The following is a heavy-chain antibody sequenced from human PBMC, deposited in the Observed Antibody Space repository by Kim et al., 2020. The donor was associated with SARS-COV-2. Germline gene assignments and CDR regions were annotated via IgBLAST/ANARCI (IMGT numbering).Heavy chain of an antibody. Sequence: SETLSLTCAVYGGSFSGYYWSWIRQPPGKGLEWIGEINHSGSTNYNPSLKSRVTISVDTSKNQFSLKLSSVTAADTAVYYCARGLQTKKAGIRSTSSRSGLDYYYYMDVWGKGTTVTVSS. J-gene: IGHJ6*03. CDR3: ARGLQTKKAGIRSTSSRSGLDYYYYMDV. CDR2: INHSGST. D-gene: IGHD2-2*01. CDR1: GGSFSGYY. V-gene: IGHV4-34*01.